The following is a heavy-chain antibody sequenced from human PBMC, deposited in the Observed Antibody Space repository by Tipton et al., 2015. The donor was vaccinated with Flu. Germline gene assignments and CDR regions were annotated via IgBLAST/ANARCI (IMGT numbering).Heavy chain of an antibody. D-gene: IGHD6-13*01. V-gene: IGHV1-18*01. CDR3: AGDYSNSWDDH. Sequence: QLVQSGAEVKKPGASVKVSCKASGYTFTSYGISWVRHAPGQGLEWMGWISAYNGNTHYAQTLQGRVTMNTDTSTSRAYMELRSMRSDDTAVYYCAGDYSNSWDDHWGQGTLVTVAS. J-gene: IGHJ5*02. CDR1: GYTFTSYG. CDR2: ISAYNGNT.